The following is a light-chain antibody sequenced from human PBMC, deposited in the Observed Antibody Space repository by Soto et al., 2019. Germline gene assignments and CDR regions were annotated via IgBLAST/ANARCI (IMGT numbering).Light chain of an antibody. Sequence: EIVLTQSPGTLSLSPGERATLSFRASHSFSSNYLAWYQQKPGQAPRLLIYGASNRATGIPDRFSGSGSGTEFTLTISRLEPEDFAVYYCQQYGSSGTFGQGTKVDIK. CDR3: QQYGSSGT. J-gene: IGKJ1*01. CDR1: HSFSSNY. CDR2: GAS. V-gene: IGKV3-20*01.